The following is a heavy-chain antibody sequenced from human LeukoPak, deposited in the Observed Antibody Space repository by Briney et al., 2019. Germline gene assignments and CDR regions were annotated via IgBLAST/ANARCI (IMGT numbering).Heavy chain of an antibody. D-gene: IGHD3-22*01. V-gene: IGHV3-23*01. Sequence: GGSLRLSCAASGFTFSNYGMSWVRQAPGKGLEWVSAISGSGGSTYYADSVKGRFTISSDNSKNTLYLQMNSLRAEDTAVYYCAKDMYYYDSSGYSNVDYWGQGTLVTVSS. CDR2: ISGSGGST. CDR3: AKDMYYYDSSGYSNVDY. CDR1: GFTFSNYG. J-gene: IGHJ4*02.